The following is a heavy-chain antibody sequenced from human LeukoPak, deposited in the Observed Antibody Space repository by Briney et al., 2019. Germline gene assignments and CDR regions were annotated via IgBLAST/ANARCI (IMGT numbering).Heavy chain of an antibody. CDR3: AAGSYSFYYMGV. CDR1: GGSISSYY. Sequence: PSETLSLTCTVSGGSISSYYWSWIRPPPGKGLEWIGYLYYSGSTIYNPSLKSRVTISVDTSKNQFSLKLSSVTAADTAVYYCAAGSYSFYYMGVWGKGTTVIISS. J-gene: IGHJ6*03. V-gene: IGHV4-59*01. D-gene: IGHD3-10*01. CDR2: LYYSGST.